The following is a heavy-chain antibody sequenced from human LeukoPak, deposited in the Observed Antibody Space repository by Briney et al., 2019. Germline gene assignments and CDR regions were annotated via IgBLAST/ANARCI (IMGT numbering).Heavy chain of an antibody. J-gene: IGHJ4*02. CDR2: IIPMVGTA. Sequence: ASVKVSCKASGGTFSTYAISWVRQAPGQGLEWVAVIIPMVGTATYAQRFQGRATISADESTSTPYMELSSLRSEDTAVYYCARDLYCNRTSCSVWGQGTLVIVSS. CDR1: GGTFSTYA. CDR3: ARDLYCNRTSCSV. D-gene: IGHD2-2*01. V-gene: IGHV1-69*13.